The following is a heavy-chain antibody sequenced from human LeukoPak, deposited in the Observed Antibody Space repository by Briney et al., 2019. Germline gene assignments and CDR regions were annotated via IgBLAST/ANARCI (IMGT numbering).Heavy chain of an antibody. V-gene: IGHV3-7*01. CDR2: IKQDGSEK. CDR3: ARVRRQQRDAFDI. J-gene: IGHJ3*02. Sequence: GVSLRLSCAASGFTIRSYWMSWVRQAPGKGLEWVANIKQDGSEKYYVDSVKGRFTISRDNAKNSLYLQMNSLRAEDTAVYYCARVRRQQRDAFDIWGQGTMVTVSS. D-gene: IGHD6-13*01. CDR1: GFTIRSYW.